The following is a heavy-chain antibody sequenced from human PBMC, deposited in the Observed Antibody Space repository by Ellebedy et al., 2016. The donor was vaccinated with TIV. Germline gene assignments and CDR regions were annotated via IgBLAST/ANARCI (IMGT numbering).Heavy chain of an antibody. D-gene: IGHD3-9*01. CDR1: GGSFSGYY. CDR2: INHSGDT. CDR3: ARHRKNDILTGYDY. Sequence: SETLSLTXAVYGGSFSGYYWSWIRQPPGKGLEWIGEINHSGDTNYNPSLKSRVTISVDTSKNQFSLKLSSVTAADTAVYYCARHRKNDILTGYDYWGQGILVTVSS. J-gene: IGHJ4*02. V-gene: IGHV4-34*01.